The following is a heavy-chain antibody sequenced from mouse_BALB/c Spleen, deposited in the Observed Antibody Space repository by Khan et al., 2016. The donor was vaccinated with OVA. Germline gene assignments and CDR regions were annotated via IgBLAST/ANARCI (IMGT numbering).Heavy chain of an antibody. V-gene: IGHV3-2*02. CDR2: ISYSGVT. CDR3: TRGNYYGYYFDY. CDR1: GYSITSGYA. D-gene: IGHD1-1*01. J-gene: IGHJ2*01. Sequence: EVKLLESGPGLVKPSQSLSLTCTVTGYSITSGYAWNWIRQFPGNKLEWMGYISYSGVTSYTPSLTSRISTTRNTSKNQFFLMLNSVTTEDTATYYCTRGNYYGYYFDYWGQGTTLTVSS.